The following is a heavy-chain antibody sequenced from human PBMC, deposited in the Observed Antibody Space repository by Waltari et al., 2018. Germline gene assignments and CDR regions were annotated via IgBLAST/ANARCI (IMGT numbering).Heavy chain of an antibody. CDR3: ARGYYDILTGFFDY. V-gene: IGHV4-59*12. CDR2: IYYSGST. J-gene: IGHJ4*02. CDR1: GGSISSYY. D-gene: IGHD3-9*01. Sequence: QVQLQESGPGLVKPSETLSLTCTVSGGSISSYYWSWIRQPPGKGLEWIGYIYYSGSTNYNPSLKSRVTISVDTSKNQFSLKLSSVTAADTAVYYCARGYYDILTGFFDYWGQGTLVTVSS.